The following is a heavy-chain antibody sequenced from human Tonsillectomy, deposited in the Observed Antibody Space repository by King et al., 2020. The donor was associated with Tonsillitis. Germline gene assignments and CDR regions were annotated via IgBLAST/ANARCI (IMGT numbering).Heavy chain of an antibody. Sequence: VQLVESGGGLVKPGGSLGLSCAASGFTFSSYSMNWVRQAPGKGLEWVSSISSSSSYIYYADSVKGRFTISRDNAKNSLFLQMNSLRAEDTAVYYCARDFSSGAWFDYWGQGTLVTVSS. D-gene: IGHD6-19*01. J-gene: IGHJ4*02. V-gene: IGHV3-21*01. CDR2: ISSSSSYI. CDR1: GFTFSSYS. CDR3: ARDFSSGAWFDY.